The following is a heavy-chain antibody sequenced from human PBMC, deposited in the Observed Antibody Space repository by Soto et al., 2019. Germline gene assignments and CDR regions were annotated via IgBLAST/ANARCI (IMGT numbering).Heavy chain of an antibody. V-gene: IGHV3-23*01. D-gene: IGHD3-10*01. CDR2: IIGSGGST. J-gene: IGHJ6*02. CDR3: ARDRGQELRTTDYYYYGIDV. Sequence: HPAGSLTLSCAASGPTFSSYAMSWVRQAPGKGLEWVSAIIGSGGSTYYADSVKGRFTISRDQSKNTLYLQMTSLRAEDTAVYYCARDRGQELRTTDYYYYGIDVWGQGTPVTVSS. CDR1: GPTFSSYA.